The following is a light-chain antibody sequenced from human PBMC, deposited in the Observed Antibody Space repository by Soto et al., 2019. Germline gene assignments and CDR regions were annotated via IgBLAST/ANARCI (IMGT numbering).Light chain of an antibody. CDR1: RSSIGSNT. Sequence: QSVLTQPPSASGTPGQRVTISCSGSRSSIGSNTVNWYQHLPGSALKLLIYSNNHRPSGVPDRFSASKAGASASLAISGLQSEDEGDYYCAAWDASLGGFYVFGSGTKVTVL. CDR3: AAWDASLGGFYV. CDR2: SNN. J-gene: IGLJ1*01. V-gene: IGLV1-44*01.